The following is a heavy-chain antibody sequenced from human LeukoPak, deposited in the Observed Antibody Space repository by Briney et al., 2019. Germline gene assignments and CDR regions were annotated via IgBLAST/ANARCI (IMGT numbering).Heavy chain of an antibody. Sequence: SETLSLTCSVSGDNMRDGGYYWSWIRQSPVKGLEWIGYIYHSGTVSYNPSLKSRVTISVDTSKNQFSLELTSVSAADTAVYYCARDGYIWSSGWLKDAFDIWGQGTMVTVSS. CDR1: GDNMRDGGYY. J-gene: IGHJ3*02. D-gene: IGHD6-19*01. CDR2: IYHSGTV. CDR3: ARDGYIWSSGWLKDAFDI. V-gene: IGHV4-30-2*06.